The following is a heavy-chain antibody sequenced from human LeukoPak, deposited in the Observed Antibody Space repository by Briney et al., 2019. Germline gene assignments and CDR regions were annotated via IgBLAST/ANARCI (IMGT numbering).Heavy chain of an antibody. D-gene: IGHD2-15*01. CDR2: IYYSGST. V-gene: IGHV4-59*08. J-gene: IGHJ4*02. CDR3: AATGYCSGGSCYAATDYSDY. Sequence: SETLSLTCTVSGGSISSYYWSWIRQPPGKGLEWIGYIYYSGSTNYNPSLKSRVTISVDTSKNQFSLKLTSMTAADTAVYYCAATGYCSGGSCYAATDYSDYWGQGILVTVSS. CDR1: GGSISSYY.